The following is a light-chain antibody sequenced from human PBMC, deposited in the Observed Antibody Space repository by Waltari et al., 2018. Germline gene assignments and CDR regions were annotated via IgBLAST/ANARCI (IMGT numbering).Light chain of an antibody. V-gene: IGLV2-11*01. CDR3: SSYAGINTYI. CDR2: DVS. J-gene: IGLJ1*01. CDR1: SSDIGGYNY. Sequence: QAALTQPPSVSGSPGQSVTISCTGTSSDIGGYNYVSWYQQHPGKAPKLMIYDVSKRPSGVSDRFSGSKSGNPASLTISVLQAEDEADYYCSSYAGINTYIFGAGTRLTVL.